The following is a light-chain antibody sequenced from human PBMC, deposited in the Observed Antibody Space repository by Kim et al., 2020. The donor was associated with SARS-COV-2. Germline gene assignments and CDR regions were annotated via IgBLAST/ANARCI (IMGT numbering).Light chain of an antibody. CDR2: DGS. Sequence: STLSASVGDRVTLTCRPSQSVSRWLAWYQQKPGKAPKLLIYDGSNLQSGVPSRFSGSGSGTEFTLTISSLQPDDFAIYYCQHRQTFGQGTKVEIK. J-gene: IGKJ1*01. CDR3: QHRQT. CDR1: QSVSRW. V-gene: IGKV1-5*01.